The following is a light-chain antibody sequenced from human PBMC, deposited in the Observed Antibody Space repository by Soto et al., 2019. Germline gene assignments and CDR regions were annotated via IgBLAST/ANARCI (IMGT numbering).Light chain of an antibody. CDR3: SSYAGSNTWV. J-gene: IGLJ3*02. V-gene: IGLV2-18*02. CDR2: EVT. Sequence: QSALTQPPSVSGSPGQSVTISCTGTSSDVGSYNRVSWYQQPPGTAPKLMIYEVTNRPSGVPDRFSGSKSGNTASLTISGLQAEDEADYYCSSYAGSNTWVFGGGTKVTVL. CDR1: SSDVGSYNR.